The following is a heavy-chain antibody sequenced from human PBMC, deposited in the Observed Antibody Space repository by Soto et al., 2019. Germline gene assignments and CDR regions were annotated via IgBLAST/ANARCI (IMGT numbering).Heavy chain of an antibody. CDR2: IDHSGST. CDR1: GGSFSGYY. J-gene: IGHJ4*02. CDR3: ARGLWSGTYRILSPEKTKSFDY. V-gene: IGHV4-34*01. D-gene: IGHD3-3*01. Sequence: PSETLSLTCAVYGGSFSGYYWSWIRQPPGKGPEWIGEIDHSGSTNYNPFLKSRVTISVDTSKNQFSLKLSSVTAADTAVYYCARGLWSGTYRILSPEKTKSFDYWGQGTLVNVSS.